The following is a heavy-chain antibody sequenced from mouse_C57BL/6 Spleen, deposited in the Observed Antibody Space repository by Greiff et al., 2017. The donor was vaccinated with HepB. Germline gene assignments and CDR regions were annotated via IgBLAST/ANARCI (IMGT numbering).Heavy chain of an antibody. V-gene: IGHV2-2*01. CDR1: GFSLTSYG. Sequence: QVQLKESGPGLVQPSQSLSITCTVSGFSLTSYGVHWVRQSPGKGLEWLGVIWSGGSTDYNAAFISRLSISKDNSKSQVFFKMNSLQADDTAIYYCARYDYDQDWDWYFDVWGTGTTVTVSS. J-gene: IGHJ1*03. D-gene: IGHD2-4*01. CDR2: IWSGGST. CDR3: ARYDYDQDWDWYFDV.